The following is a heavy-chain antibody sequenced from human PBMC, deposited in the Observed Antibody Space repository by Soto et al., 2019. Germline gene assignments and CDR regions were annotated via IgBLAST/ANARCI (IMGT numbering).Heavy chain of an antibody. Sequence: QLQLQESGPGLVKPSQTLSLTCTVSGASISSGGYYWSWIRQHPGKGLEWLGYIYDSGTTYYNPSLESRLAISVDTSKDQFSLKLTSVTAADTAVYYCARASVSSSTYYFQFDYWGQGTLVTVSS. CDR1: GASISSGGYY. CDR2: IYDSGTT. V-gene: IGHV4-31*03. J-gene: IGHJ4*02. D-gene: IGHD3-22*01. CDR3: ARASVSSSTYYFQFDY.